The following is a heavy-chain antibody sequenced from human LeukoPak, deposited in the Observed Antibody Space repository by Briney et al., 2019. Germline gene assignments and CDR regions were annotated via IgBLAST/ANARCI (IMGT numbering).Heavy chain of an antibody. V-gene: IGHV3-30*04. CDR3: ARTSRWGSGWFLGVSAFDI. CDR1: GFTFSSYA. CDR2: ISYDGSNK. D-gene: IGHD6-19*01. J-gene: IGHJ3*02. Sequence: GGSLRLSCAASGFTFSSYAMHWVRQAPGKGLEWVAVISYDGSNKYYADSVKGRFTISRDNAKNSLYLQLNSLRPEDTAVYYCARTSRWGSGWFLGVSAFDIWGQGTMVTVSS.